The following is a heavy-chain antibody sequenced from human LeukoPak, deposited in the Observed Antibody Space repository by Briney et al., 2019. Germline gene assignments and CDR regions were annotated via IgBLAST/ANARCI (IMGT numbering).Heavy chain of an antibody. V-gene: IGHV3-13*04. D-gene: IGHD1-26*01. CDR2: ISTAADT. J-gene: IGHJ2*01. Sequence: GGSLGLSCAASGFTFSSYDMHWVRQGTGKRLEWVSAISTAADTYYPGSVKGRFTISRENGNNSLYLQMNSLRAGDTAVYYCVRATSGFDLWGRGTLVTVSS. CDR1: GFTFSSYD. CDR3: VRATSGFDL.